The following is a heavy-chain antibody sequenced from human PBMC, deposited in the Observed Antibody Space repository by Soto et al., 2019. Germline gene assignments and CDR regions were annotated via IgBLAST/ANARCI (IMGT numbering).Heavy chain of an antibody. Sequence: EVQLLESGGGLVQPGGSLRLSCAASGFTFSSYAMSWVRQAPGKGLEWVSAISGSGGSTYYADSVKGRFTISRDNSKNTLYRQRNSLRAEDTAVYDCAKDGWKGCHDYWGQGTLVTVSS. CDR3: AKDGWKGCHDY. CDR2: ISGSGGST. CDR1: GFTFSSYA. V-gene: IGHV3-23*01. D-gene: IGHD6-19*01. J-gene: IGHJ4*02.